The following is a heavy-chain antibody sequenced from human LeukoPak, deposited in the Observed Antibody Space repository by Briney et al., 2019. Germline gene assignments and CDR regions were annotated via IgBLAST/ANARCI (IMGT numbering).Heavy chain of an antibody. CDR2: IWYDGSNK. Sequence: GGSLRLSCAASGFTFSTYAMSWVRQAPGKGLEWVAVIWYDGSNKYYADSVKGRFTISRDNSKNTLYLQMNSLRAEDTAVYYCARETYYDSSGYSDYWGQGTLVTVSS. CDR3: ARETYYDSSGYSDY. D-gene: IGHD3-22*01. J-gene: IGHJ4*02. V-gene: IGHV3-33*08. CDR1: GFTFSTYA.